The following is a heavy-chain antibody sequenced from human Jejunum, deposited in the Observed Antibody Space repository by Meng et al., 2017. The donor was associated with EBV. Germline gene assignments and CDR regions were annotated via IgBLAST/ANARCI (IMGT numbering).Heavy chain of an antibody. J-gene: IGHJ5*02. D-gene: IGHD3-3*01. CDR2: MNPSNGKT. Sequence: VELVRSGAGVKKPGASVKVSCKASGFTFTNYDINWVRQASGQGLEWMGWMNPSNGKTGYAQKFQGRVTMTRDASTSTAYMELSSLRSDDTAVYFCARGAQPIDLWGQGTLVTVSS. V-gene: IGHV1-8*01. CDR1: GFTFTNYD. CDR3: ARGAQPIDL.